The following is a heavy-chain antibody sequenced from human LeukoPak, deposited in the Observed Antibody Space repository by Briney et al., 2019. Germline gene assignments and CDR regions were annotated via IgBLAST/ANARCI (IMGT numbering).Heavy chain of an antibody. J-gene: IGHJ4*02. CDR2: ISSTSTYI. V-gene: IGHV3-21*04. CDR1: GFTFSSYS. CDR3: ARVLSSGYSPFDY. Sequence: GGSLRLSCAASGFTFSSYSMIWVRQASGKGLEWVSSISSTSTYIYYADSVKGRFTISRDNGKNSLSLQMNSLRAEDTAVYYCARVLSSGYSPFDYWGQGIPVTVSS. D-gene: IGHD3-22*01.